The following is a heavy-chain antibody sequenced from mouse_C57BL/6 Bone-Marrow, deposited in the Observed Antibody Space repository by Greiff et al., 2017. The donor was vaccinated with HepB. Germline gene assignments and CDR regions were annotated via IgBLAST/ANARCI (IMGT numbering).Heavy chain of an antibody. Sequence: QVQLQQSGAELVRPGASVKLSCKASGYTFTDYYINWVKQRPGQGLEWIARIYPGSGNTYYNEKFKGKATLTAEKSSSTAYMQLSSLTSEDSAVYICAREGYSNLWYFAVWGTGTPVTVSS. CDR2: IYPGSGNT. CDR3: AREGYSNLWYFAV. V-gene: IGHV1-76*01. CDR1: GYTFTDYY. J-gene: IGHJ1*03. D-gene: IGHD2-5*01.